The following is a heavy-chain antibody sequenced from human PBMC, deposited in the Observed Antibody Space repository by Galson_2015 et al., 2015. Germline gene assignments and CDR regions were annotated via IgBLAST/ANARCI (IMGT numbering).Heavy chain of an antibody. Sequence: SLRLSCAVSGFTFSNYAMTWVRQAPGKGLEWVSTISNGGGSTYYADSVKGRFTISRDNSKNTLYLQMNSLRAEDTAVYYCTKEAVTDRSWFDPWGQGTLVTVSS. CDR1: GFTFSNYA. V-gene: IGHV3-23*01. J-gene: IGHJ5*02. CDR3: TKEAVTDRSWFDP. D-gene: IGHD4-23*01. CDR2: ISNGGGST.